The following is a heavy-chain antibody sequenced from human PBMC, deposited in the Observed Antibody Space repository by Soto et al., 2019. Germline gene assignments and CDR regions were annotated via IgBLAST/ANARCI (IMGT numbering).Heavy chain of an antibody. CDR3: ASPAHIVGATGYFQH. J-gene: IGHJ1*01. CDR1: GGTFSSYA. Sequence: QVQLVQSGAEVKKPGSSVKVSCKASGGTFSSYAISWVRQAPGQGLEWLGGIIAIFGTANYAQKFQGRVTITADESTSTAYMELSSLRSEDTAVYYCASPAHIVGATGYFQHWGQGTLVTVSS. V-gene: IGHV1-69*01. D-gene: IGHD1-26*01. CDR2: IIAIFGTA.